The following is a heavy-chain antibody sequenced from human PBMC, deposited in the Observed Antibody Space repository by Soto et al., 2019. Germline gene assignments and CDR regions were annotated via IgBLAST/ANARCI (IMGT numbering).Heavy chain of an antibody. Sequence: ASVKVSCKASGYTFTSYYMHWVRQAPGQGLEWMGIINPSGGSTSYAQKFQGRVTMTKDTSTSTVYMELSSLRSEDTAVYYCARAIVVVTTPLPYYYYYGMDVWGQGTTVTVSS. D-gene: IGHD2-21*02. CDR2: INPSGGST. V-gene: IGHV1-46*01. CDR1: GYTFTSYY. CDR3: ARAIVVVTTPLPYYYYYGMDV. J-gene: IGHJ6*02.